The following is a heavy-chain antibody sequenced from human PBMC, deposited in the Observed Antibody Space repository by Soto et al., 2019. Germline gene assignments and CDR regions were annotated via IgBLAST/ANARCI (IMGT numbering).Heavy chain of an antibody. CDR3: AKGRLGYCSSTSCYVDAFDI. CDR1: GFTFSSYG. V-gene: IGHV3-30*18. Sequence: ESGGGVVQPGRSLRLSCAASGFTFSSYGMHWVRQAPGKGLEWVAVISYDGSNKYYADSVKGRFTISRDNSKNTLYLQMNSLRAEDTAVYYCAKGRLGYCSSTSCYVDAFDIWGQGTMVTVSS. CDR2: ISYDGSNK. J-gene: IGHJ3*02. D-gene: IGHD2-2*01.